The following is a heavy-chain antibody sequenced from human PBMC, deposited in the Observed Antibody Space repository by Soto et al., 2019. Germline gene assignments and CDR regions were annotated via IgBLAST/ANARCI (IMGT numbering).Heavy chain of an antibody. CDR2: INPILGIA. Sequence: QVQLVQSGAEVKKPGSSVKVSCKASGGTFSSYTISWVRQAPGQGLEWMGRINPILGIANYAQKFQGRVTITADKSTSTAYMELSSLRSEDTAVYYCARESYCSSTSCYQDYWGQGTLVTVSS. V-gene: IGHV1-69*08. J-gene: IGHJ4*02. CDR1: GGTFSSYT. CDR3: ARESYCSSTSCYQDY. D-gene: IGHD2-2*01.